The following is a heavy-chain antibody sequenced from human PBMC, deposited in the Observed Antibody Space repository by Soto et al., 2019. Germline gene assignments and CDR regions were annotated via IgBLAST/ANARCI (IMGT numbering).Heavy chain of an antibody. V-gene: IGHV5-51*01. CDR3: ATAYVYDFENSNYYRDAFDI. J-gene: IGHJ3*02. CDR1: GYSFSFYW. D-gene: IGHD3-22*01. Sequence: ESLKISCKASGYSFSFYWIGWVRQMPGKGLEWMAIMYPDDSDIRYSPSFEAHVTISADKSTSTAFLQWSSLKASDTAMYYCATAYVYDFENSNYYRDAFDIWGQGTLVTVSS. CDR2: MYPDDSDI.